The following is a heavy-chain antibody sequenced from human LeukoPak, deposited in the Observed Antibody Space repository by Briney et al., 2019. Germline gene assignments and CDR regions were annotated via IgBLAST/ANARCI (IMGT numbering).Heavy chain of an antibody. CDR3: ARENWVFDY. Sequence: LRLSCAASGFTFSDYYMSWIRQPPGEGLEWIGSVYRSGSTYYNPSLKSRVTISVDTSKNQISLKVRSVTAADTAVYYCARENWVFDYWGQGILVTVSS. J-gene: IGHJ4*02. V-gene: IGHV4-38-2*02. CDR1: GFTFSDYY. D-gene: IGHD7-27*01. CDR2: VYRSGST.